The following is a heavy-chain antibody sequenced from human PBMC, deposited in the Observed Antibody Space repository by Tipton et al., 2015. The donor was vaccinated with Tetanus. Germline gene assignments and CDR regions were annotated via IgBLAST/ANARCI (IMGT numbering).Heavy chain of an antibody. Sequence: TLSLTCTVSGGSVSGGDYHWSWIRQPPGKGLEWLAYVSSSGSTNSDYFLKSRITISRDTSTNQYFLKLSSVTPADTAVYFCARANYDFSMKGPFDSWGQGLMVVVSA. CDR3: ARANYDFSMKGPFDS. V-gene: IGHV4-61*08. D-gene: IGHD3-3*01. J-gene: IGHJ4*02. CDR2: VSSSGST. CDR1: GGSVSGGDYH.